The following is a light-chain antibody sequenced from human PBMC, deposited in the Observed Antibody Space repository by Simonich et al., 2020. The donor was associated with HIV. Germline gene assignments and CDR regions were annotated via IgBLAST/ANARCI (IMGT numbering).Light chain of an antibody. V-gene: IGKV3-15*01. J-gene: IGKJ3*01. CDR2: DAS. CDR1: PSVSSN. Sequence: EIVMTQSPATMSVSPGERATLSCRASPSVSSNLAWYQQKPGQAPRLLIYDASTRATGIPARFSGSGSGTEFTLTISSMQSEDFALYHCQHYNNWLFTFGPGTKVDVK. CDR3: QHYNNWLFT.